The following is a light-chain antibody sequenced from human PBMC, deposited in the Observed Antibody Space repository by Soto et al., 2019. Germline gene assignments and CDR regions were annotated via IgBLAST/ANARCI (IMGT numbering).Light chain of an antibody. CDR3: QQYGSSPET. V-gene: IGKV3-20*01. Sequence: IVLTMSPCTLSLSPGERATLSCRASQRIRSNYLAWCQQKAGQAPRLLIYGASSRATGIPDRFSGSGSGTDFSLTISRLEPEDFAVYYCQQYGSSPETFGQGTKVDIK. CDR2: GAS. J-gene: IGKJ1*01. CDR1: QRIRSNY.